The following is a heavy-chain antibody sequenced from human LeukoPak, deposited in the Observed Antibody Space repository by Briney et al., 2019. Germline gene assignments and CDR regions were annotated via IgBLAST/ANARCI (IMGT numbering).Heavy chain of an antibody. V-gene: IGHV4-4*02. J-gene: IGHJ4*02. CDR1: GDSISNNNW. CDR3: ARDRGYSYGFYDY. Sequence: PSETLSLTCVVSGDSISNNNWWSWVRQPPGKGLEWIGYIYYSGSTNYNPSLKSRVTISVDTSKNQFSLKLSSVTAADTAVYYCARDRGYSYGFYDYWGQGTLVTVSS. D-gene: IGHD5-18*01. CDR2: IYYSGST.